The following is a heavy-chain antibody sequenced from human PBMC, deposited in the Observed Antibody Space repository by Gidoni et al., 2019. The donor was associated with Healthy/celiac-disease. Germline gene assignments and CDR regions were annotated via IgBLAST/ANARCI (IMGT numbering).Heavy chain of an antibody. J-gene: IGHJ4*02. CDR1: GFTFRSCG. Sequence: VQLVESGGGWVQPGGSLRHSCAAAGFTFRSCGMNWVRQAPGKGLEWVSYISNNGSTVYYADSLKGRFPISRDNAKISLYLQMNSLRAEDTAVYYCAGITMIVRYWGQGTLVTVSS. V-gene: IGHV3-48*03. CDR2: ISNNGSTV. CDR3: AGITMIVRY. D-gene: IGHD3-22*01.